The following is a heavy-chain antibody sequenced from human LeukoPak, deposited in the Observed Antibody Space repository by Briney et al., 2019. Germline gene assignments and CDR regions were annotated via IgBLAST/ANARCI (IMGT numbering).Heavy chain of an antibody. D-gene: IGHD3-9*01. V-gene: IGHV3-21*01. CDR3: ARKWGLRYSPTPTPFDY. Sequence: GGSLRLSCAASGFTFSSYSMNWVRQAPRKGLEWVSSISSSSSYIYYADSVKGRFTISRDNPKNSLYLQMNSLRAEDTAVYYCARKWGLRYSPTPTPFDYWGQGPLVTVSS. CDR1: GFTFSSYS. CDR2: ISSSSSYI. J-gene: IGHJ4*02.